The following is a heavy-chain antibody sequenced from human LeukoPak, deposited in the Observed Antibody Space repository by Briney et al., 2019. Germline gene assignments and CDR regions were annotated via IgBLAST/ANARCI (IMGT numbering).Heavy chain of an antibody. J-gene: IGHJ4*02. Sequence: GGSLRLSCAASGFTFDDYAMHWVPQAPGKGLVWVSGISWNSGSIGYADSVKGRFTISRDNAKNSLYLQMNSLRAEDTALYYCAKDIGYGSGTGDYWGQGTLVTVSS. CDR2: ISWNSGSI. CDR1: GFTFDDYA. CDR3: AKDIGYGSGTGDY. V-gene: IGHV3-9*01. D-gene: IGHD3-10*01.